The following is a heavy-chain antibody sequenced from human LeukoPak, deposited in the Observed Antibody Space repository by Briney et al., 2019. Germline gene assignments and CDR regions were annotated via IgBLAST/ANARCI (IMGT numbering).Heavy chain of an antibody. CDR3: ARSYSYGYDYYYYYMDV. D-gene: IGHD5-18*01. J-gene: IGHJ6*03. CDR2: INPNSGGT. V-gene: IGHV1-2*02. CDR1: GYTFTGYY. Sequence: ASVKVSCKASGYTFTGYYMHWVRQAPGQGLEWMGWINPNSGGTNYAQKFQGRVTMTRDTSISTAYMELSRLRSDDTAVYYCARSYSYGYDYYYYYMDVWGKGTTVTVSS.